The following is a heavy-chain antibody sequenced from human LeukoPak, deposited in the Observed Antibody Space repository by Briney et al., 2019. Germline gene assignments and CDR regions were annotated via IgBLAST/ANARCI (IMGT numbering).Heavy chain of an antibody. CDR3: ARGRDGSQSPIDD. V-gene: IGHV3-69-1*01. J-gene: IGHJ4*02. CDR1: GFTFNNYY. Sequence: GGSLRLSCAASGFTFNNYYMSWVRQAPGKGLEWVSSISSSSYIYYADSVRGRFTISRDNAKNSLYLQMNSLRAEDTAVYYCARGRDGSQSPIDDWGQGTLVTVSS. CDR2: ISSSSYI. D-gene: IGHD5-24*01.